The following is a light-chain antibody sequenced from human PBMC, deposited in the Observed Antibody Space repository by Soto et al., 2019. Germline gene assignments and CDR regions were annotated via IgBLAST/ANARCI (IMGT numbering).Light chain of an antibody. CDR2: EVS. Sequence: QSALTQPASVSGAPGQSIAISCTGTSSDVGSFNFVSWYQQHPGKVPKLIIYEVSNRPSGVSSRFSGSKSGDTASLIISGLQAEDKADYYCLSWTTRRALVFGGGTKLTVL. V-gene: IGLV2-14*01. CDR3: LSWTTRRALV. CDR1: SSDVGSFNF. J-gene: IGLJ2*01.